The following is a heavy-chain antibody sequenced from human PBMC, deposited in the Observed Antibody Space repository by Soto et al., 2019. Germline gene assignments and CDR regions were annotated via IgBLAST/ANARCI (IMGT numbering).Heavy chain of an antibody. V-gene: IGHV3-23*01. CDR1: GFTFSTFA. CDR3: AKPGDYIVLMVYAH. D-gene: IGHD2-8*01. CDR2: ISGSGGTT. Sequence: GGSLRLSCAASGFTFSTFAMSWVRQAPGKGMEWVSAISGSGGTTYNADSVKGRFTISRDNSKNTLYLQMNSLRAEDTAVYYCAKPGDYIVLMVYAHWGQGTLVTVSS. J-gene: IGHJ4*02.